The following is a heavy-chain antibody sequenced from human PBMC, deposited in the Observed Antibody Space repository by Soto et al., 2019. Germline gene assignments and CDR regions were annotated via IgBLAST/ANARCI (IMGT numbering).Heavy chain of an antibody. CDR2: ISGSGGSK. D-gene: IGHD1-26*01. CDR1: GFTFSSYA. Sequence: GGSLRLSCAASGFTFSSYAMSWVRQAPGKGLEWVSAISGSGGSKYYADSVKGRFTISRDNSKNTLYLQMNSLRAEDTAVYYCERGMYSGSYYSYYYYGMDVWGQGTTVTVSS. CDR3: ERGMYSGSYYSYYYYGMDV. V-gene: IGHV3-23*01. J-gene: IGHJ6*02.